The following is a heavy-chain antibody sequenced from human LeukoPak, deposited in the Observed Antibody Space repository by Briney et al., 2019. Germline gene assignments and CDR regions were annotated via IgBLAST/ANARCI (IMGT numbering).Heavy chain of an antibody. CDR2: IRYDGSNE. V-gene: IGHV3-30*02. D-gene: IGHD6-6*01. J-gene: IGHJ4*02. Sequence: GGSLRLSCAASGFTFSTYGMHWVRQAPGKGLDWVAYIRYDGSNEYLDSVKGRFTISRDNSKNTLYLQMNSLKPEDTAVYYCANLARPLDYWGQGALVTVSS. CDR3: ANLARPLDY. CDR1: GFTFSTYG.